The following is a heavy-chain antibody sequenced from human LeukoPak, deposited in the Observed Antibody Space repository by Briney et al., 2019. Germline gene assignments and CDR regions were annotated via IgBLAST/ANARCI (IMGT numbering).Heavy chain of an antibody. J-gene: IGHJ4*02. CDR2: ISAYNGNT. V-gene: IGHV1-18*04. D-gene: IGHD5-12*01. CDR1: GYTFTSYG. CDR3: ARKFYGGYEDY. Sequence: ASVRVSFKASGYTFTSYGISWVRQAPGQGLEWMGWISAYNGNTNYAQKLQGRVTMTTDTSTSTAYMELRSLRSDDTAVYYCARKFYGGYEDYWGQGTLVTVSS.